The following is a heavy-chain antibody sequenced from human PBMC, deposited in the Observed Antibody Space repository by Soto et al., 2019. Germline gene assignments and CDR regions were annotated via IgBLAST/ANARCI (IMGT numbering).Heavy chain of an antibody. Sequence: PSETLSLTCAFYGDSFSGYYWSWVRQPPGKGLEWIGQINHSGDTHYNPSLKTRGTISIDTSKKQFSLNLDSVTAADTAAYFCARGVKCSSCSPLIKLSRLRNGMDLWGQGTTVTVSS. J-gene: IGHJ6*02. D-gene: IGHD6-13*01. V-gene: IGHV4-34*01. CDR1: GDSFSGYY. CDR2: INHSGDT. CDR3: ARGVKCSSCSPLIKLSRLRNGMDL.